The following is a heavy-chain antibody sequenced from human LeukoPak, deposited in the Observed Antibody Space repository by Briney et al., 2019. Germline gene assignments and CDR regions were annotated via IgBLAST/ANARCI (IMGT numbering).Heavy chain of an antibody. Sequence: SETLSLTCTVSGGSISSYYWGWIRQPPGKGLEWIGYIYYTRSTNYNPSLKSRVTISVDTSKNQFSLKLSSVTAADTAVYYCATLTGYSSESWFDPWGQGILVTVSS. V-gene: IGHV4-59*01. CDR3: ATLTGYSSESWFDP. D-gene: IGHD3-9*01. CDR2: IYYTRST. J-gene: IGHJ5*02. CDR1: GGSISSYY.